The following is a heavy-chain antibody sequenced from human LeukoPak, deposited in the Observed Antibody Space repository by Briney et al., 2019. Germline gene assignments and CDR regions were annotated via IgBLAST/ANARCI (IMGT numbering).Heavy chain of an antibody. D-gene: IGHD4-17*01. V-gene: IGHV4-59*01. J-gene: IGHJ4*02. CDR2: IYYSGST. CDR1: GGSISSYY. CDR3: ASGDYGGMDY. Sequence: SETLSLTCTVSGGSISSYYWSWLRQPPGKGLEWIGYIYYSGSTNYNPSLKSQVTISVDTSKNQFSLKLSSVTAADTAVYYCASGDYGGMDYWGQGTLVTVSS.